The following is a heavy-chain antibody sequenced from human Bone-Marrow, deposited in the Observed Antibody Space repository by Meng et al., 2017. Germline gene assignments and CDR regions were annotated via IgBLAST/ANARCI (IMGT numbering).Heavy chain of an antibody. Sequence: SGSTLVKPTQTLTLTCTFSGFSLSSTGMRVSWIRQPPGKALEWLARIDWDDEKFYSTSLKTRLTISKDTSKNQVVLTMTNMDPVDTATYYCARTPGASNYALDYWGQGTLVTVSS. J-gene: IGHJ4*02. D-gene: IGHD5-24*01. CDR1: GFSLSSTGMR. CDR3: ARTPGASNYALDY. CDR2: IDWDDEK. V-gene: IGHV2-70*04.